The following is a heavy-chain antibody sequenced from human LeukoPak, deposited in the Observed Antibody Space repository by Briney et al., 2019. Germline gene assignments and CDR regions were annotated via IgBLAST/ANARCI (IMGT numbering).Heavy chain of an antibody. V-gene: IGHV3-23*01. J-gene: IGHJ4*02. CDR1: GFTFSSYG. D-gene: IGHD3-22*01. CDR2: ISGSGGST. Sequence: PGGSLRLSCAASGFTFSSYGMSWVRQAPGKGLEWVSAISGSGGSTYYADSVKGRFTISRDNSKNSLYLQMNSLRAEDTALYYCAKDSSGVSYYFDYWGQGTLVTVSS. CDR3: AKDSSGVSYYFDY.